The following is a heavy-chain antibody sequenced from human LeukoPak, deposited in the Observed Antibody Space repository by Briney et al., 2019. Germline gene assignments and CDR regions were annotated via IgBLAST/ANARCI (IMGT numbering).Heavy chain of an antibody. V-gene: IGHV1-69*13. D-gene: IGHD3-22*01. CDR2: IIPIFGTA. CDR3: ATGLLSFYDSSGYYWYAFDI. Sequence: SVKVSCKASGGTFSSYAISWVRQAPGQGLEWMGGIIPIFGTANYAQKFQGRVTITADESTSTAYMELSSLRSEDTAVYYCATGLLSFYDSSGYYWYAFDIWGQGTMVTVSS. CDR1: GGTFSSYA. J-gene: IGHJ3*02.